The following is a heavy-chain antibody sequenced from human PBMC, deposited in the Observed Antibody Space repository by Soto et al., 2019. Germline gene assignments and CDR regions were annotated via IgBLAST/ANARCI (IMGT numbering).Heavy chain of an antibody. V-gene: IGHV1-2*02. CDR3: ARVSVDVPE. Sequence: ASVKVSCKTSGPTFIAYYIHWVRQAPGQGLEWMGWIEPKSGGKTYEQKFLGRVTMTRDTSINTAYMDLIRLTSDDTAVYYCARVSVDVPEWGQGTLVTVS. D-gene: IGHD5-12*01. CDR1: GPTFIAYY. J-gene: IGHJ4*02. CDR2: IEPKSGGK.